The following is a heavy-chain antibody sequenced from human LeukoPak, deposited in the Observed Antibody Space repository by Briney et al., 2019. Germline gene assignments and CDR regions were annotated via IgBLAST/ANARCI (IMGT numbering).Heavy chain of an antibody. CDR2: ISAYNGNT. Sequence: ASVKVSCKASGYTFTSYGISWVRQAPGQGLEWMGWISAYNGNTNYAQKLQGRVTMTTDTSTSTAYMELRSLRSDDTAVYYCARDPARQQGSLLFDYWGQGTLVTVSS. J-gene: IGHJ4*02. V-gene: IGHV1-18*01. D-gene: IGHD6-13*01. CDR3: ARDPARQQGSLLFDY. CDR1: GYTFTSYG.